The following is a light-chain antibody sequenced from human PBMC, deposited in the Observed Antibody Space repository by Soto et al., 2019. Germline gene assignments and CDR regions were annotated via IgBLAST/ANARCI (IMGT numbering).Light chain of an antibody. V-gene: IGLV3-21*01. Sequence: SYELTQPPSVSVAPGMTARITCGGNDIGSKSVHWYQQKPGQAPVLVIYYEIDRPSGIPERFSGSNSGNTATLTITRVDAGDEADYYWHVWDSDANHVVFGGGTKLTVL. CDR3: HVWDSDANHVV. CDR2: YEI. CDR1: DIGSKS. J-gene: IGLJ2*01.